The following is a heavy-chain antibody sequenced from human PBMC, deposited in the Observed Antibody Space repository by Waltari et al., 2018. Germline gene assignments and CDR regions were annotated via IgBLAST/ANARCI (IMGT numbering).Heavy chain of an antibody. J-gene: IGHJ4*02. CDR2: ISAYNGNT. CDR1: GYTFTSYG. V-gene: IGHV1-18*01. Sequence: QVQLVQSGAEVKKPGASVKVSCKASGYTFTSYGISWVRQAPGQGLEWMGWISAYNGNTNYAQKLQGRVTITADKSTSTAYMELSSLRSEDTAVYYCARDYNIEFGESSGYFDYWGQGTLVTVSS. CDR3: ARDYNIEFGESSGYFDY. D-gene: IGHD3-10*01.